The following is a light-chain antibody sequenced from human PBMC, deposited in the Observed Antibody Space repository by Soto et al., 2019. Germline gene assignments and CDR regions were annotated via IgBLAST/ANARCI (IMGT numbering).Light chain of an antibody. Sequence: EIVLTQSPATVSVSPGERATLSCRASQSVSSNLAWYQQKPGQAPRLLIYAASTRASGIPARFSGSGSGTEFTLNSSSLQSEEFAVYHGQPYNHWPPGTFGQGTKVE. CDR1: QSVSSN. CDR2: AAS. J-gene: IGKJ1*01. CDR3: QPYNHWPPGT. V-gene: IGKV3-15*01.